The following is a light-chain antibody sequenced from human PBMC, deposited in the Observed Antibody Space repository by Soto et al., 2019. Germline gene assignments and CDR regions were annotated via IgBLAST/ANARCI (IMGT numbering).Light chain of an antibody. CDR1: QSVSRS. CDR2: DAS. J-gene: IGKJ2*01. V-gene: IGKV3-15*01. CDR3: NQYNSWPPGT. Sequence: EIVLTQSPATLSLSPGERATLSCRASQSVSRSLAWYQQKPGQAPRLLISDASTRATGIPARFSGSGSGTEFTLTISSLQSEDFALYYCNQYNSWPPGTVGQGTKVDI.